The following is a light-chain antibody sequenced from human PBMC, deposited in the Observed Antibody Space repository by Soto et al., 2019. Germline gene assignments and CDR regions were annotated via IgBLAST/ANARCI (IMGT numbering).Light chain of an antibody. Sequence: EIVLTQSPGTLSLSPGERATLSCRASQSVSSSYLAWYQQKPGQAPRLLIYAASSRATGIPDRFSGSGSGTDFTLTISRLEPEDFAVYYCQQYGGAPGTFGQGTKVDIK. V-gene: IGKV3-20*01. CDR1: QSVSSSY. CDR2: AAS. J-gene: IGKJ1*01. CDR3: QQYGGAPGT.